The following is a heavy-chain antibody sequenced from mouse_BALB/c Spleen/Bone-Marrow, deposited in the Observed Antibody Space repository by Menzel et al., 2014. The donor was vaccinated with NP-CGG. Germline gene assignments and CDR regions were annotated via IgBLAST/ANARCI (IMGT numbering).Heavy chain of an antibody. Sequence: EVKLVESGGGLVKPGGSLELSCAASGFTFSSYAMSWVRQTPEKRLEWVATISSGGSYTYYPDSVKGRFTISRDNAKNTLYLQMSSLRSEDTAMYYCARKSYYDYDGRPWFAYWGQGTLATVSA. CDR3: ARKSYYDYDGRPWFAY. CDR2: ISSGGSYT. CDR1: GFTFSSYA. J-gene: IGHJ3*01. V-gene: IGHV5-9-3*01. D-gene: IGHD2-4*01.